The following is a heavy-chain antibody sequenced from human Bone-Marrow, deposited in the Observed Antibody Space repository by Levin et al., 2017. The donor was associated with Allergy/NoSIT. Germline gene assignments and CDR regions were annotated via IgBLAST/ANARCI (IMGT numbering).Heavy chain of an antibody. V-gene: IGHV3-7*01. CDR3: ARDAEDNYDFWSGQRYGMDG. Sequence: PGGSLRLSCAASGFTFSSYWMSWVRQAPGKGLEWVANIKQDGSEKYYVDSVKGRFTISRDNAKNSLYLQMNSLRAEDTAVYYCARDAEDNYDFWSGQRYGMDGWGQGTTVTVSS. CDR1: GFTFSSYW. D-gene: IGHD3-3*01. J-gene: IGHJ6*02. CDR2: IKQDGSEK.